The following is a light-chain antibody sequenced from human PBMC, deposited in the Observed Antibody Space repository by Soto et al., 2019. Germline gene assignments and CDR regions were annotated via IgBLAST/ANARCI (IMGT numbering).Light chain of an antibody. Sequence: DIQMTQSPATLSASVGDSVTITCRASQSISHWLAWYQQKPGKAPKFLIYDASSLQSGVPSRFSGSGSGTEFTLTISGLQPDDFATYYCQQYNGYGRFGQGTKVDIK. CDR3: QQYNGYGR. J-gene: IGKJ1*01. CDR1: QSISHW. CDR2: DAS. V-gene: IGKV1-5*01.